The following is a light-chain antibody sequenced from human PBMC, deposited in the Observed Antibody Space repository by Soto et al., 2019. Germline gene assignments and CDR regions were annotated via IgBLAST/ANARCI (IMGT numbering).Light chain of an antibody. V-gene: IGLV1-47*01. CDR3: AAWYDSLSGPEV. CDR1: STNLGSNY. J-gene: IGLJ2*01. CDR2: RNN. Sequence: QSVLTQPPSASGTPGQRVTISCSGSSTNLGSNYVYWYQQLPGTAPKLLIYRNNQRPSGVPDRFSGSKSGTSTSLAISGLRSEDEADYYCAAWYDSLSGPEVFGGGTKLTVL.